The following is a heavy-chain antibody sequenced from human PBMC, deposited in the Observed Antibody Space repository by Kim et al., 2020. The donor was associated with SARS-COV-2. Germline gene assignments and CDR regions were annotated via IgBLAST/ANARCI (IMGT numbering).Heavy chain of an antibody. CDR3: AGLSVVASSEDS. CDR2: INYRGTT. V-gene: IGHV4-39*01. CDR1: GGSISTRTYS. D-gene: IGHD2-15*01. Sequence: SETLSLTCSVSGGSISTRTYSWGWIRQPPGKGLDWIGNINYRGTTYYTLPFKSRVAMSVDTSKNQFSLKLNSVTAADTASYNCAGLSVVASSEDSWSQG. J-gene: IGHJ4*02.